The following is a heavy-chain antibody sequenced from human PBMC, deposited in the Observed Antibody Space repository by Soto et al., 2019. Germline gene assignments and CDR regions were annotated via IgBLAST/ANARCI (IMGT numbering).Heavy chain of an antibody. Sequence: GGSLRLSCAASGFTFSTSWMNWVRQTPGKGLEWVSAISGNGGSTYYADSVKGRFTISRGNSKDTLYLQMNSLRAEDTAVYYCAKDQDSSSWYWLDPWGQGTPVTVSS. CDR1: GFTFSTSW. D-gene: IGHD6-13*01. J-gene: IGHJ5*02. CDR2: ISGNGGST. V-gene: IGHV3-23*01. CDR3: AKDQDSSSWYWLDP.